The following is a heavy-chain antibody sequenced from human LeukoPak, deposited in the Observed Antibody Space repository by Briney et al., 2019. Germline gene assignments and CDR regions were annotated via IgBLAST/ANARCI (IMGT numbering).Heavy chain of an antibody. Sequence: ASVKVSCKASGYTFTGYYIHWVRQAPGQGLEWMGWINPNSGGTNYAQKFQGRVTKTRDTSISTAYMELSRLRSDDTAVYYCASSTPSAKTIDYWGQGTLVTVSS. CDR1: GYTFTGYY. CDR2: INPNSGGT. J-gene: IGHJ4*02. D-gene: IGHD1/OR15-1a*01. CDR3: ASSTPSAKTIDY. V-gene: IGHV1-2*02.